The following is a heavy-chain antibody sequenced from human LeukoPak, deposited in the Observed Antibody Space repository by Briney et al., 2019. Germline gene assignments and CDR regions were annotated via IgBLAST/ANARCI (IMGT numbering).Heavy chain of an antibody. CDR2: IASDGSST. CDR3: ARGRPHGNDY. Sequence: GGSLTLSCAASRFTFISYWMNWLRQPPGKELVWVSRIASDGSSTTYADSVKGRFSISRDNAKNTLYLQMNSLRVEDTAVYYCARGRPHGNDYWGQGTLVTVSS. V-gene: IGHV3-74*01. D-gene: IGHD4-23*01. CDR1: RFTFISYW. J-gene: IGHJ4*02.